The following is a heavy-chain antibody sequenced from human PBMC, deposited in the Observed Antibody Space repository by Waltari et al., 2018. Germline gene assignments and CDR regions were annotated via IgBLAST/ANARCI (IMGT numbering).Heavy chain of an antibody. J-gene: IGHJ5*02. Sequence: EVQLVESGGGLVQPGGSLRLSCAASGFTFSSYWMSWVRQAPGKGLEWVANIKQDGSAKYYVDSVKGRFTISRDNAKNSLYLQMNSLRAEDTAVYYCARDRRDGYNSNWFDPWGQGTLVTVSS. CDR1: GFTFSSYW. CDR3: ARDRRDGYNSNWFDP. D-gene: IGHD5-12*01. CDR2: IKQDGSAK. V-gene: IGHV3-7*01.